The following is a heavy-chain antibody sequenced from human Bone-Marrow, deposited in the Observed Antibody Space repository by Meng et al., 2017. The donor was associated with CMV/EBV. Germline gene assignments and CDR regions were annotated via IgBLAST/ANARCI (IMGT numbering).Heavy chain of an antibody. CDR3: TTVTPSSIAARWSYYYYGMYV. CDR2: IKSKTDGGTT. Sequence: GESLKISCAASGFTFSNAWMSWVRQAPGKGLEWVGRIKSKTDGGTTDYAAPVKGRFTISRDDSKNTLYLQMNSLKTEDTAVYYCTTVTPSSIAARWSYYYYGMYVWGQGTTVTVSS. J-gene: IGHJ6*02. V-gene: IGHV3-15*01. D-gene: IGHD6-6*01. CDR1: GFTFSNAW.